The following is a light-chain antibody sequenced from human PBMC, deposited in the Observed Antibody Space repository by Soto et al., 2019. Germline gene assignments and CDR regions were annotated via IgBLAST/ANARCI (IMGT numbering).Light chain of an antibody. CDR1: YSNIGNNF. CDR3: SSYTSSSTWV. V-gene: IGLV1-51*01. CDR2: TNN. Sequence: QSVLTQPPSVSAAPGQTVTISCSGTYSNIGNNFVSWYRHLPGTAPKLLIYTNNKRPSGIPDRFSGSKSGPSATLGITGLQTGDEADYYCSSYTSSSTWVFGGGTKVTVL. J-gene: IGLJ3*02.